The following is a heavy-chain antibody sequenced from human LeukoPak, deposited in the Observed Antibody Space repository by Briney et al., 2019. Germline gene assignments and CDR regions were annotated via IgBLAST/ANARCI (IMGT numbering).Heavy chain of an antibody. CDR1: GGSFSGYY. V-gene: IGHV4-34*01. CDR2: INHSGST. D-gene: IGHD1-7*01. J-gene: IGHJ4*02. Sequence: PSETLSLTCAVYGGSFSGYYWSWIRQPPGKGLEWIGEINHSGSTNYNPSLKSRVTISADTSKNQFSLKLSSVTAADTAVYYCARGEPHSELRSDWGQGTLVTVSS. CDR3: ARGEPHSELRSD.